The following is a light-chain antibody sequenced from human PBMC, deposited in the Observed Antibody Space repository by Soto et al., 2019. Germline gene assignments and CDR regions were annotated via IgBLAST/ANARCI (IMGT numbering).Light chain of an antibody. J-gene: IGLJ3*02. V-gene: IGLV2-14*01. CDR2: EVT. CDR3: SSYTTTDTLWV. CDR1: SSNVGAYNY. Sequence: QSVLTQPASVSGTPGQSITISCTGTSSNVGAYNYVSWYQQLPGKAPKLIISEVTDRPSGVPDRLSGSKSGNTASLTISGLQAEDEADYFCSSYTTTDTLWVFGGGTKVTVL.